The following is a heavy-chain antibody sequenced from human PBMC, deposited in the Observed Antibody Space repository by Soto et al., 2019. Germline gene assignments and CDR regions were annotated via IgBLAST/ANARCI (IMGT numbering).Heavy chain of an antibody. CDR2: INPDGSAK. D-gene: IGHD4-17*01. CDR1: GFIFRSYW. J-gene: IGHJ1*01. Sequence: EVQLVESGGGLVQPGGSLRISCAASGFIFRSYWMSWVRQAPGKGLQWVANINPDGSAKYYEDSVKGLFTISRDNAKNSLYLQIDSLTTEDPAVYYCTKGHYGYGLGWGHGALVTVSS. V-gene: IGHV3-7*05. CDR3: TKGHYGYGLG.